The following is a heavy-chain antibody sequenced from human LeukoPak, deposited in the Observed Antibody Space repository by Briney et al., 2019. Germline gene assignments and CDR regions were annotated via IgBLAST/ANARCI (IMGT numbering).Heavy chain of an antibody. Sequence: SETLSLTCAVYGGSFSGYYWGWIRQPPGKGLEWIGSIYYSGSTYYNPSLKSRATISVDTSKHQFSLRLSSVTAADTAVYYCARVYCSGGTCSFDYWGQGTLVTVSS. CDR1: GGSFSGYY. D-gene: IGHD2-15*01. J-gene: IGHJ4*02. V-gene: IGHV4-39*01. CDR2: IYYSGST. CDR3: ARVYCSGGTCSFDY.